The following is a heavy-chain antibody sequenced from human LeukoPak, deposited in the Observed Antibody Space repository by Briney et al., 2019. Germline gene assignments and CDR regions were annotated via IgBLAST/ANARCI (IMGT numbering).Heavy chain of an antibody. Sequence: GGSLRLSCAASGFTFSSYWMSWVRQAPGKGLEWVGFIRSKAYGGTTEYAASVKGRFTISRDDSKSIAYLQMNSLKTEDTAVYYCSRFLEWLHYGMDVWGQGTTVTVSS. J-gene: IGHJ6*02. CDR1: GFTFSSYW. D-gene: IGHD3-3*01. V-gene: IGHV3-49*04. CDR3: SRFLEWLHYGMDV. CDR2: IRSKAYGGTT.